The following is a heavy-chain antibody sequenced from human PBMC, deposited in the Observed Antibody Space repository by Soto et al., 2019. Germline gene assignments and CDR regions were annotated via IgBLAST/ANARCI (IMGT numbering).Heavy chain of an antibody. CDR3: ARGVVSTGYFDY. CDR2: SRDKVHSHTT. D-gene: IGHD5-12*01. J-gene: IGHJ4*02. Sequence: EVQLAESGGGLVQPGGSLRLSCAASGFTFSDHSMDWVRQAPGKGLEWVGRSRDKVHSHTTEYAASMKGRFTISRGDSENSLYLQMNSLKTEDTAVYYCARGVVSTGYFDYWGQGTLVTVSS. V-gene: IGHV3-72*01. CDR1: GFTFSDHS.